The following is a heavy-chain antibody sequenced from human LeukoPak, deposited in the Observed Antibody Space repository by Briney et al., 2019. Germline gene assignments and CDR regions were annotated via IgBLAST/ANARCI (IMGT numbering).Heavy chain of an antibody. V-gene: IGHV3-7*03. D-gene: IGHD2-2*01. CDR2: IKEDGSVK. Sequence: GGSLRLSCAASGFTFTSYWMSWLRQTPGRGLEWMANIKEDGSVKSYVDSVQGRFIISRDNAKNTLYLQMNSLRAEDTALYYCARIVVGVTGNDYWGQGTLVTVSS. CDR1: GFTFTSYW. CDR3: ARIVVGVTGNDY. J-gene: IGHJ4*02.